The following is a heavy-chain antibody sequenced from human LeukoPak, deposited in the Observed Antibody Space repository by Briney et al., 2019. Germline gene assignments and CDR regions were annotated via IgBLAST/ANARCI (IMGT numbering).Heavy chain of an antibody. CDR3: AKDRVTTVTLFDS. D-gene: IGHD4-17*01. Sequence: GGSLRLSCAASGFTFSSYAMSWVRQAPGKGLEWVSAISGSGVYTYYAGSMRGRFTISRDNSKNTLYLQMNSLTAEDTAIYYCAKDRVTTVTLFDSWGQGTLVTVSS. CDR2: ISGSGVYT. J-gene: IGHJ4*02. CDR1: GFTFSSYA. V-gene: IGHV3-23*01.